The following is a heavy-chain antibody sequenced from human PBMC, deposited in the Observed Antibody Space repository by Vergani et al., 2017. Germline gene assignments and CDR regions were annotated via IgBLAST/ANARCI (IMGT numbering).Heavy chain of an antibody. CDR1: GFTFSSYA. Sequence: EVQLLESGGGLVQPGGSLRLSCAAAGFTFSSYAMSWVRQAPGKGLEWVSAISGSGGSTYYADSVKCRFTISRDNSKNTLYLQMNSLRAEDTAVYYCAKEEGYSGSYYVDYWGQGTLVTVSS. V-gene: IGHV3-23*01. D-gene: IGHD1-26*01. CDR2: ISGSGGST. J-gene: IGHJ4*02. CDR3: AKEEGYSGSYYVDY.